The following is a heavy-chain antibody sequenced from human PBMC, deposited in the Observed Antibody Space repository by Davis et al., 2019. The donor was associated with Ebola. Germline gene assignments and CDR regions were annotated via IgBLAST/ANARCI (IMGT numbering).Heavy chain of an antibody. CDR3: ASLRLLWFGELLYDYYYGMDV. D-gene: IGHD3-10*01. CDR2: INHSGST. J-gene: IGHJ6*04. Sequence: MPSETLSLTCAVYGGSFSGYYWSWIRQPPGKGLEWIGEINHSGSTNYNPSLKSRVTISVDTSKNQFSLKLSSVTAADTAVYYYASLRLLWFGELLYDYYYGMDVWGKGTTVTVSS. V-gene: IGHV4-34*01. CDR1: GGSFSGYY.